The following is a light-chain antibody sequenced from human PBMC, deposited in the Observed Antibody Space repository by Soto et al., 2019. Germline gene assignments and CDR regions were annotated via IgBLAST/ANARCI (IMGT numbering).Light chain of an antibody. Sequence: DIVITQSPLSLPVTPVEPASISFRSSQSLLHSNGYNYLDWYLQKPGQSPQLLIYLGSHRSSGVPDRFSGSGSGTDFTLKISRVEAEDVGVYHCMQALHDFGGGTKVDIK. CDR3: MQALHD. CDR2: LGS. V-gene: IGKV2-28*01. J-gene: IGKJ4*01. CDR1: QSLLHSNGYNY.